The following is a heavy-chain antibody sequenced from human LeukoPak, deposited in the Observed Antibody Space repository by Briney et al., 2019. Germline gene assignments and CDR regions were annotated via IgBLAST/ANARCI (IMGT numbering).Heavy chain of an antibody. J-gene: IGHJ4*02. V-gene: IGHV3-30-3*01. D-gene: IGHD3-22*01. CDR3: ARDFYTSYYHSSGDDFDY. Sequence: PGGSLRLSCAASGFIFSNYPMHWVRQAPGKGLEWVAVASHIGNNKYYPNAVRGRFTISRDNSKDTLFLQMDSLRAEDTAVYYCARDFYTSYYHSSGDDFDYWGQGSLVTVSS. CDR2: ASHIGNNK. CDR1: GFIFSNYP.